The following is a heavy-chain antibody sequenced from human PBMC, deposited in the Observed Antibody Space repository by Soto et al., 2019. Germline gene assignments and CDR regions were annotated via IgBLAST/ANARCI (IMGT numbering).Heavy chain of an antibody. D-gene: IGHD2-2*01. CDR1: GDTFSSYT. Sequence: QVQLVQSGAEVKKPGSSVKVSCKSSGDTFSSYTINWVRQAPGQGLEWMGRIIPIVGMVNFAQRFEGRITITADKFTSTGYMELSSLSSEDTAVYYCARALPAKLNYYYYMDVWGKGTTVTVSS. CDR3: ARALPAKLNYYYYMDV. CDR2: IIPIVGMV. V-gene: IGHV1-69*02. J-gene: IGHJ6*03.